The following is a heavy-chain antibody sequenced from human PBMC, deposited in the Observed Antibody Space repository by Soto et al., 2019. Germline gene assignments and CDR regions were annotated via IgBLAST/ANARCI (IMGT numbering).Heavy chain of an antibody. Sequence: EVQLLDSGGGLAQPGGSLRLSCAASGFTFGNYDMNWVRQAPGEGLEWVSTVSGNGAVTYYADSVKGRFTISRDNSRSTLYLQMNNLRAEDTAIYFCSKVPASLKTFDYWGQGTLVTVSS. CDR1: GFTFGNYD. J-gene: IGHJ4*02. CDR2: VSGNGAVT. V-gene: IGHV3-23*01. CDR3: SKVPASLKTFDY.